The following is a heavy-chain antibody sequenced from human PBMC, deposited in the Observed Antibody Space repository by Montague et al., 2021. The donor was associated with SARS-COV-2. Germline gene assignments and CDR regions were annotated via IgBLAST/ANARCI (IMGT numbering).Heavy chain of an antibody. D-gene: IGHD6-13*01. J-gene: IGHJ3*02. CDR2: VYRSGDT. CDR3: ARVGRGSSWYEVAFDI. V-gene: IGHV4-61*10. CDR1: GDSTNSGSYY. Sequence: SETLSLTCTVSGDSTNSGSYYWSWLRQPAGKGLEWIGRVYRSGDTNYHPSLESRISISIDTSKNQISLKLSSVAAADTAVYYCARVGRGSSWYEVAFDIWGQGTMVTVSS.